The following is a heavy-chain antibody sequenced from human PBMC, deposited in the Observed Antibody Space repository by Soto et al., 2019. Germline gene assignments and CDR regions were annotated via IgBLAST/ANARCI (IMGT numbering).Heavy chain of an antibody. V-gene: IGHV3-23*01. J-gene: IGHJ4*02. Sequence: EVQLLESGGGLVQPGGSLRLSCTASGFTFSNYAMSWVRQAPGKGLEWVSTIRGSGDSTNYGDSVKGQFAISRDNSNNMLYVQMDSLRVEDTAVYYCAKENRRGYCSGGICYGYFDYWGQGTLVTVSS. D-gene: IGHD2-15*01. CDR2: IRGSGDST. CDR1: GFTFSNYA. CDR3: AKENRRGYCSGGICYGYFDY.